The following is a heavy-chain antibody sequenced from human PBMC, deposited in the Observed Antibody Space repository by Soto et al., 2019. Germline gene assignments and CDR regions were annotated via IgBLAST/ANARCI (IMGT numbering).Heavy chain of an antibody. J-gene: IGHJ3*02. CDR2: ISYDGSNK. D-gene: IGHD3-9*01. CDR1: GFTFSSYG. V-gene: IGHV3-30*18. Sequence: GSLRLSCAASGFTFSSYGMHWVRQAPGKGLEWVAVISYDGSNKYYADSVKGRFTISRDNSKNTLYLQMNSLRAEDTAVYYCAKATPTLRYFDWSYDAFDIWGQGTMVTVSS. CDR3: AKATPTLRYFDWSYDAFDI.